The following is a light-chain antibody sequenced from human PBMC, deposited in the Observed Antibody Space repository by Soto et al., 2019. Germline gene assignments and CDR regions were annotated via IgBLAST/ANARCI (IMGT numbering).Light chain of an antibody. V-gene: IGLV1-51*02. CDR1: TSNIANNY. J-gene: IGLJ1*01. Sequence: QSVLTQPPSVSAAPGQKVTISCSGSTSNIANNYVSWYQQLPGTAPKLLIYENNKRPSGIPDRFSGSKSGTSATLGITGLQTGDEADYYCGTWDSSLSAGVFGTATKVTVL. CDR3: GTWDSSLSAGV. CDR2: ENN.